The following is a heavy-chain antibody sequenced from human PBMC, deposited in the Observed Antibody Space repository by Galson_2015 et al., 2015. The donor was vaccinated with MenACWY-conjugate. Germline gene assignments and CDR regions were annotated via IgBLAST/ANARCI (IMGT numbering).Heavy chain of an antibody. CDR2: IHYSGST. D-gene: IGHD6-19*01. J-gene: IGHJ4*02. CDR1: GASISTDY. V-gene: IGHV4-59*01. CDR3: ARWVAAKMIEY. Sequence: ETLSLTCSVSGASISTDYWSWIRQPPGKGLEWIGYIHYSGSTKYNPSLKTRITMSLDTSENQFSLKLSSVTAADTAVYYCARWVAAKMIEYWGQGTLVTVSS.